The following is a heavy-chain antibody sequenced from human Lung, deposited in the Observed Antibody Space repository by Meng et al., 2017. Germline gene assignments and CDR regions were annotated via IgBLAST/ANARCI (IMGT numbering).Heavy chain of an antibody. CDR3: ARDLSSEGSYIYYGMDV. CDR2: IDGSGSTV. CDR1: GFSFSSYE. J-gene: IGHJ6*02. D-gene: IGHD3-10*01. V-gene: IGHV3-48*03. Sequence: GGSLRLSCLASGFSFSSYEMNWVRQAPGKGLEWIAYIDGSGSTVYYADSVKGRFTISRDNAKNSLYLQMNSLRVEDAAVYYCARDLSSEGSYIYYGMDVWGQGTTVTVSS.